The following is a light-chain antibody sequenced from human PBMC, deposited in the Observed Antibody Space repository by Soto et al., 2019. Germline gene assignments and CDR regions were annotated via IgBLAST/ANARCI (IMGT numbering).Light chain of an antibody. J-gene: IGLJ1*01. CDR3: AAWDDSLNGDV. CDR1: SSNIGSNT. V-gene: IGLV1-44*01. Sequence: HSVLTQPPSASGTPGQRVTISCSGSSSNIGSNTVNWYQQLPGTAPKLLIYSNNQRPSGVPDRFSGSKSGTSASLAISGLHSEDEADYYCAAWDDSLNGDVFGTGTKVTVL. CDR2: SNN.